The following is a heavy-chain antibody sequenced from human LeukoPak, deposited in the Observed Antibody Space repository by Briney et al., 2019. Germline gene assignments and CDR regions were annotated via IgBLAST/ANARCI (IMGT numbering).Heavy chain of an antibody. V-gene: IGHV3-9*01. CDR2: ISWNSGYI. Sequence: GGSLRLSCAASGFTFGNYAMHWVRQAPGKGLEWVSIISWNSGYIGYADSVRGRFTISRDNAKKSLDLPMNRLRAEEPAFYYCAKVRGTYSSGYFFDYWGQGTLVTVSS. CDR3: AKVRGTYSSGYFFDY. D-gene: IGHD6-19*01. J-gene: IGHJ4*02. CDR1: GFTFGNYA.